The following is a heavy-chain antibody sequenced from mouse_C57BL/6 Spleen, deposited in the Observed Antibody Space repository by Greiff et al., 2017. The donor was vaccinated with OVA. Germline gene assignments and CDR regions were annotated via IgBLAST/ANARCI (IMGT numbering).Heavy chain of an antibody. V-gene: IGHV1-52*01. Sequence: QVQLKESGAELVRPGSSVKLSCKASGYTFTSYWMHWVKQRPIQGLEWIGNIDPSDSETHYNQKFKDKATLTVDKSSSTAYMQLSSLTSEDSAVYYCARRKGYSGSSYDYFDYWGQGTTLTVSS. CDR1: GYTFTSYW. CDR2: IDPSDSET. J-gene: IGHJ2*01. CDR3: ARRKGYSGSSYDYFDY. D-gene: IGHD1-1*01.